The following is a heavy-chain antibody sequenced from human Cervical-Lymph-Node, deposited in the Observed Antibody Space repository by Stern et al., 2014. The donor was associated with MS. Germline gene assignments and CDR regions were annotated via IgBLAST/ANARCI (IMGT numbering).Heavy chain of an antibody. CDR2: INPSGGGS. Sequence: VQLGESGAEVKKPGASVKVSCKASGYTFSSYHMHWVRQAPGLGLEWLGTINPSGGGSIYAQKFQGRVNVTRDTSTSTVYMELSSLRSGDTALFYCTRDSGNTGWYYFDYWGQGTLVTVSS. D-gene: IGHD6-19*01. V-gene: IGHV1-46*01. J-gene: IGHJ4*02. CDR3: TRDSGNTGWYYFDY. CDR1: GYTFSSYH.